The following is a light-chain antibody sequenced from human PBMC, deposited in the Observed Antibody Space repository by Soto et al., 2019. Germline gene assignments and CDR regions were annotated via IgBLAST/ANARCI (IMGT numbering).Light chain of an antibody. CDR3: QQYGISPGPWT. V-gene: IGKV3-20*01. CDR1: QSVSSSY. CDR2: GAS. Sequence: EIVLTQSPGTLSLSPGERATLSCRASQSVSSSYLAWYQQKPGQAPRLLIYGASSRATGIPDRFSGSGSGTDFTRTISRLEPEDFAVYYCQQYGISPGPWTFGQGTKVEIK. J-gene: IGKJ1*01.